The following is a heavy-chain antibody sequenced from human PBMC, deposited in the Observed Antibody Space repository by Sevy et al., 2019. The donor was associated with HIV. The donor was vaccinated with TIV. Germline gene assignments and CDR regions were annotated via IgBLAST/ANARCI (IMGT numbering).Heavy chain of an antibody. CDR2: ISYHGRDK. J-gene: IGHJ6*02. CDR1: GITFSTSG. Sequence: GGSLRLSCVVSGITFSTSGMHWVRQAPGKGLEWVAVISYHGRDKFYADSVKGRSTISRDNSKNILYLQMISLRAEDTAVYYCAKVFTGYNGMDVWGQGTMVTVSS. CDR3: AKVFTGYNGMDV. V-gene: IGHV3-30*18. D-gene: IGHD3-9*01.